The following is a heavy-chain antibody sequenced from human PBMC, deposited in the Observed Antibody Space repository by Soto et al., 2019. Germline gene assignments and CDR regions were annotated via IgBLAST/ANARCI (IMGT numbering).Heavy chain of an antibody. CDR3: AREVEQQLVDAASAI. Sequence: PGLSLRHSYAASGFTCSSYGMHRVRKDPGKGLEWVAVIWYDGSNKYYADSVKGRFTISRDNSKNTLYLQMNSLRAEDTAVYYCAREVEQQLVDAASAIRLNGTTDTVSS. D-gene: IGHD6-13*01. V-gene: IGHV3-33*01. J-gene: IGHJ3*02. CDR1: GFTCSSYG. CDR2: IWYDGSNK.